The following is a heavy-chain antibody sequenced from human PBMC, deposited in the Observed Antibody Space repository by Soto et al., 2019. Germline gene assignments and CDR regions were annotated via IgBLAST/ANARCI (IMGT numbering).Heavy chain of an antibody. Sequence: QVQLVQSGAEVKKPGSSVKVSCKASGGTFSSYTISWVRQAPGQGLEWMGRIIPILGIANYAQKFKGRVTITADKSTSTAYMELSSLRSEDTAVYYCASSMVRGVMYYFDYWGQGTLVTVSS. D-gene: IGHD3-10*01. CDR3: ASSMVRGVMYYFDY. J-gene: IGHJ4*02. CDR2: IIPILGIA. CDR1: GGTFSSYT. V-gene: IGHV1-69*02.